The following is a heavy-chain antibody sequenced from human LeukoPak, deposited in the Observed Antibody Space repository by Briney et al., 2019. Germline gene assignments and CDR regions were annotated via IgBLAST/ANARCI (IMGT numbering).Heavy chain of an antibody. V-gene: IGHV3-30*02. Sequence: PGGSLRLSCAASGFTFSNYGIHWVRQAPGKGLEWVAFIRYDGGNQYYADSVKGRFTISRDNSKNTLYLQMNSLRAEDTAVYYCAKDSAKKYDDYWGQGTLVTVSS. J-gene: IGHJ4*02. CDR1: GFTFSNYG. CDR3: AKDSAKKYDDY. D-gene: IGHD2/OR15-2a*01. CDR2: IRYDGGNQ.